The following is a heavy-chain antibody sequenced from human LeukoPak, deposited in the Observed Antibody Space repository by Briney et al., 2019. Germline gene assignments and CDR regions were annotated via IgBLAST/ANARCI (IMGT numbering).Heavy chain of an antibody. CDR1: GVSISSYY. V-gene: IGHV4-59*08. CDR3: ARHGNYYDSSGYNYYFDY. Sequence: PSETLSLTCTVSGVSISSYYWSWLRQPPGKGLEWIGNIYYSGSTKYNPSLKSRVTISVDTSKNHFSLKLSSGTAADTAVYYCARHGNYYDSSGYNYYFDYWGQGTLGTVSS. CDR2: IYYSGST. D-gene: IGHD3-22*01. J-gene: IGHJ4*02.